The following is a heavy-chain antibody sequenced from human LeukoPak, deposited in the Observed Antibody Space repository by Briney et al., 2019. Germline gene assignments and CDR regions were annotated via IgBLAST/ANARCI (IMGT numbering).Heavy chain of an antibody. Sequence: ASVKVSCKASGYTFTDHYMYWVRQAPGQGLEWMGWINPNSGGTNYAQNFQGRVTMTRDTSISTAYMELSSLRSDDTAVYYCARDYGGNTDAFDIWGPGTMLIVSS. D-gene: IGHD4-23*01. CDR3: ARDYGGNTDAFDI. J-gene: IGHJ3*02. V-gene: IGHV1-2*02. CDR1: GYTFTDHY. CDR2: INPNSGGT.